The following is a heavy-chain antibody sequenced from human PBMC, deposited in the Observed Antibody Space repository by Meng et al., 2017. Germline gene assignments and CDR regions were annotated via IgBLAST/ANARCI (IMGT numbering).Heavy chain of an antibody. D-gene: IGHD6-19*01. J-gene: IGHJ4*02. Sequence: VQLVQSGGEGKTPGSSVKVSCTASGGTFSSYTISWVRQAPGQGLEWMGRIIPILGIANYAQKFQGRVTITADKSTSTAYMELSSLRSEDTAVYYCARVAVAGHFDYWGQGTLVTVSS. CDR2: IIPILGIA. CDR1: GGTFSSYT. V-gene: IGHV1-69*02. CDR3: ARVAVAGHFDY.